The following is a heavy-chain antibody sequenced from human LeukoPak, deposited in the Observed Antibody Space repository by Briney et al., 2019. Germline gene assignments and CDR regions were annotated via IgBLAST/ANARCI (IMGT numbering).Heavy chain of an antibody. D-gene: IGHD6-19*01. CDR1: GGSISSYY. CDR3: ARDSPYSSGWADWFDP. CDR2: IHYSGST. V-gene: IGHV4-59*01. Sequence: SETLSLTCTVSGGSISSYYWSWIRQPPGKGLEWIGYIHYSGSTNYNPSLKSRVTISVDTSKNQFSLKLSSVIAADTAVYYCARDSPYSSGWADWFDPWGQGTLVTVSS. J-gene: IGHJ5*02.